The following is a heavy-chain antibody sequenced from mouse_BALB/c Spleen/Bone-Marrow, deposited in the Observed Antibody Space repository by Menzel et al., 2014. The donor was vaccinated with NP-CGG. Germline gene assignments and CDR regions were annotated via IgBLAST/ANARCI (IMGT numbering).Heavy chain of an antibody. V-gene: IGHV1-11*01. CDR3: GRGNYGSSYAMDY. Sequence: VQLQQSGAELASPGASVTLSCKASGYTFXDHIMNWVKKRPGQGLEWIGRIYPVSGETNYNQEFMGKATFSVDRSSSTVYMVLNSLTSEDPAVYYCGRGNYGSSYAMDYWGQGTSVTVSS. CDR1: GYTFXDHI. D-gene: IGHD1-1*01. J-gene: IGHJ4*01. CDR2: IYPVSGET.